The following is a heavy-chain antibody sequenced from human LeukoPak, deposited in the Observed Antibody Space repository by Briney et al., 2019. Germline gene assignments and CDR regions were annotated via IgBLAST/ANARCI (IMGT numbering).Heavy chain of an antibody. D-gene: IGHD3-3*01. CDR3: ASWSTRFPSY. Sequence: SETLSLTCAVSGGSIGTTHWWSWVRQPPGKGLEWIGEIFHSGATNYRPSLRNRVTISLDKSKNQFSLKLSSVTAADTAVYYCASWSTRFPSYWGQGTLVIVSS. V-gene: IGHV4-4*02. CDR1: GGSIGTTHW. CDR2: IFHSGAT. J-gene: IGHJ4*02.